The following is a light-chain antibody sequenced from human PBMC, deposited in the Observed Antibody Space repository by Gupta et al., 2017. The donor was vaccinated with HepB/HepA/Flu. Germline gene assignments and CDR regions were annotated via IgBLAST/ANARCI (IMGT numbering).Light chain of an antibody. CDR1: SSYVATYNF. J-gene: IGLJ3*02. V-gene: IGLV2-11*02. CDR3: CSYAAYNTWV. CDR2: DVT. Sequence: QSALTQPRSVSGSPGQSVTISCTTTSSYVATYNFVSWDQQHPGKVPKLMIYDVTKRPSWVPDRFSGSKSGNTASLTISGLQAEDEAEYYCCSYAAYNTWVFGVGTKVTVL.